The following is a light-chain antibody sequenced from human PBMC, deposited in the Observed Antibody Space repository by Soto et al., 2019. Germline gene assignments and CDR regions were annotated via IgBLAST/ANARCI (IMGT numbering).Light chain of an antibody. CDR1: SSDVGGYNY. Sequence: QSALTQPPSASGSPGQSVTISCTGTSSDVGGYNYVSWYQQHPGKAPKLMIYEVSKRPSGVPDRFSGSKSGNTASLTISGLQAEDEADYYCCSYAGGTSWVFGGGTKLTVL. J-gene: IGLJ3*02. V-gene: IGLV2-8*01. CDR2: EVS. CDR3: CSYAGGTSWV.